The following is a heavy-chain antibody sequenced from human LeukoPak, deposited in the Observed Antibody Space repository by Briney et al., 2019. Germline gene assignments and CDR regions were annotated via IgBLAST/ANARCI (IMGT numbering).Heavy chain of an antibody. D-gene: IGHD2-15*01. J-gene: IGHJ4*02. CDR1: GLTFSNYW. CDR3: ARDNGWSADF. CDR2: IKQDGSEK. Sequence: PGGSLRLSCAASGLTFSNYWMDWVRQAPGKGLEWVANIKQDGSEKNYVDSVKGRFIISRDNAKNSLYLQMNSLRAEDTAVYYCARDNGWSADFWGQGTLVTVSS. V-gene: IGHV3-7*03.